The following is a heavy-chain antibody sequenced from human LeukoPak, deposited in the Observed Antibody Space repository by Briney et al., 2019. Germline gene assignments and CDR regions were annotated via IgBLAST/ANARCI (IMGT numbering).Heavy chain of an antibody. CDR1: GYTFTSYG. Sequence: ASVKVSCKASGYTFTSYGMSWVRQAPGHGLEGMGWISAYNGNTNYAQTLQGRVTMPTDTSTSTAYMELRSLRSDETAVYYCARFREVAGSSSDYWGQGTLVTVSS. CDR2: ISAYNGNT. D-gene: IGHD6-19*01. V-gene: IGHV1-18*01. CDR3: ARFREVAGSSSDY. J-gene: IGHJ4*02.